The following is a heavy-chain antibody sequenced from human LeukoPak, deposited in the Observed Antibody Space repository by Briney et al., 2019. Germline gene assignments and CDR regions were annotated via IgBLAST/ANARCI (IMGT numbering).Heavy chain of an antibody. V-gene: IGHV4-4*02. Sequence: PSETLSLTCAVSGGSISSSNWWSWVRQPPGKGLEWIGSIYYSGSTYYNPSLKSRVTISVDTSKNQFSLKLSSVTAADTAVYYCARGILFDIWGQGTMVTVSS. J-gene: IGHJ3*02. CDR3: ARGILFDI. CDR2: IYYSGST. CDR1: GGSISSSNW.